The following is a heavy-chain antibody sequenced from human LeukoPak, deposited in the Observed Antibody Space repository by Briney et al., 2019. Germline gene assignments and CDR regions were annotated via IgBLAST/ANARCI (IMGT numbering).Heavy chain of an antibody. Sequence: PSETLSLTCTVSGGSIRSYYWSWIRQPPGKGLEWIGYIYYSGSTNYNPSLKSRVTISVDTSKNQFSLKLSSVTAADTAVYYCARAGDYYGSGSNNWFDPWGQGTLVTVSS. CDR3: ARAGDYYGSGSNNWFDP. V-gene: IGHV4-59*01. D-gene: IGHD3-10*01. J-gene: IGHJ5*02. CDR2: IYYSGST. CDR1: GGSIRSYY.